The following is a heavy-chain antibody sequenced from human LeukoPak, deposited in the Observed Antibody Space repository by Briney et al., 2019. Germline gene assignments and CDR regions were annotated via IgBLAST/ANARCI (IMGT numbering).Heavy chain of an antibody. CDR1: GFTFSSYA. CDR3: AKDPAYYDFWSGYYPFDY. CDR2: ISGSGGST. Sequence: GGSLRLSCAASGFTFSSYAMSWVRQAPGKGLEWVSAISGSGGSTYYADPVKGRFTISRDNSKNTLYLQMNSLRAEDTAVYYCAKDPAYYDFWSGYYPFDYWGQGTLVTVSS. D-gene: IGHD3-3*01. V-gene: IGHV3-23*01. J-gene: IGHJ4*02.